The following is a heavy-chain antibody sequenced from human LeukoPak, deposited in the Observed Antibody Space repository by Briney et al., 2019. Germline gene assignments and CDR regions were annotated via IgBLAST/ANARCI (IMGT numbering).Heavy chain of an antibody. CDR1: GFTFSSYA. D-gene: IGHD3-22*01. J-gene: IGHJ5*02. V-gene: IGHV3-23*01. CDR3: AKDRQLYYYDSSGFPSPDP. CDR2: ISGSGGST. Sequence: GGSLRLSCAASGFTFSSYAMSWVRQAPGKGLEWVSAISGSGGSTYYADSVKGRFTISRDNSKNTLYLQMNSLRAEGTAVYYCAKDRQLYYYDSSGFPSPDPWGQGTLVTVSS.